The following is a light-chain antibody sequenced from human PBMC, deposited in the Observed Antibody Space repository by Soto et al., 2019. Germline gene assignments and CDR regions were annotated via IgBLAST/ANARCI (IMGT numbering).Light chain of an antibody. V-gene: IGLV2-14*01. J-gene: IGLJ1*01. CDR1: SSDVGGYDY. CDR3: SSHTSGSTRV. Sequence: QSALTQPASVSGSPGQSIAISCTGTSSDVGGYDYVSWYQQHPDKAPKLMIYEVTKRPSGVSNRFSGSKSGNTASLTISGLQPEDEAEYYCSSHTSGSTRVFGSGTKVTVL. CDR2: EVT.